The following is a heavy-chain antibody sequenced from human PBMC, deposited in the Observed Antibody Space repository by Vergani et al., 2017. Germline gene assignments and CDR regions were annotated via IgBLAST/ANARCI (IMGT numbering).Heavy chain of an antibody. Sequence: EVYLVASGGGVVRPGGSLRLSCAASRFSFEDYGMNWVRQAPGKGLEWVSGINWNGGSTGYADSVKGRFTISRDNAKKSLYLQMNSLRAADTAVYYCAKQGGYDFWSGQYYFDFWGQGTLVTVSS. D-gene: IGHD3-3*01. CDR1: RFSFEDYG. V-gene: IGHV3-20*04. CDR3: AKQGGYDFWSGQYYFDF. CDR2: INWNGGST. J-gene: IGHJ4*02.